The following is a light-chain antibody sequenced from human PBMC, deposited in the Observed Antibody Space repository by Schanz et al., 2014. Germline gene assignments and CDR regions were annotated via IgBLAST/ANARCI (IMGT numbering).Light chain of an antibody. Sequence: EIVLTQSPGTLSLSPGERATLSCRASQSVTSNSLAWYQQKPGQAPRLLIYGASSRATGIPDRFSGSGSGTDFTLTISRLEPEDFAVYYCQQYGISPPYTFGQGTRLEIK. CDR2: GAS. CDR3: QQYGISPPYT. V-gene: IGKV3-20*01. CDR1: QSVTSNS. J-gene: IGKJ2*01.